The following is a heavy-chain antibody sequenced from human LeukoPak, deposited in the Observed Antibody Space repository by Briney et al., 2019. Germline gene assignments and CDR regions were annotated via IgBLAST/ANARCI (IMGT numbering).Heavy chain of an antibody. J-gene: IGHJ5*02. CDR1: GGSISSSSYY. V-gene: IGHV4-39*07. Sequence: SETLSLTCTVSGGSISSSSYYWGWIRQPPGKGLEWIGSIYYSGSTYYNPSLKSRVTISVDTSKNQFSLKLSSVTAADTAVYYCARAPYGDYVDWFDPWGQGTLVTVSS. D-gene: IGHD4-17*01. CDR2: IYYSGST. CDR3: ARAPYGDYVDWFDP.